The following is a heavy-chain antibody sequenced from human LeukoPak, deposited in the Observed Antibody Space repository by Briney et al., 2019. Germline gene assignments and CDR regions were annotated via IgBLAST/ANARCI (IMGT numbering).Heavy chain of an antibody. J-gene: IGHJ4*02. CDR3: ARPTQYYCDSSGYLNY. Sequence: ASVKVSFKASGGTFSSCAISWVRQAPGQGLEWMGRIIPILGIANYAQKFQGRVTITADKSTSTAYMELSSLRSEDTAVYYCARPTQYYCDSSGYLNYWGQGTLVNVSS. CDR1: GGTFSSCA. V-gene: IGHV1-69*04. CDR2: IIPILGIA. D-gene: IGHD3-22*01.